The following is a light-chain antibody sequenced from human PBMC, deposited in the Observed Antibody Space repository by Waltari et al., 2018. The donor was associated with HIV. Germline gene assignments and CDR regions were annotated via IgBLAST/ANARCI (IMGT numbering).Light chain of an antibody. CDR2: NNN. Sequence: QSLLTQPPSASGTPGQRVTISCSGSSSNIGTNSVNWYHHLPGTAPKLLIYNNNQRPSGVPDRFSGSKSGTSASLAISGLQSEDEADYYCAAWDDSLRGWVFGRGIKLEVL. J-gene: IGLJ3*02. V-gene: IGLV1-44*01. CDR3: AAWDDSLRGWV. CDR1: SSNIGTNS.